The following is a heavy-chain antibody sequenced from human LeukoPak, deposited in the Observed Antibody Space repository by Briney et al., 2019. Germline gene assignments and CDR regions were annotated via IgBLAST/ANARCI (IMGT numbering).Heavy chain of an antibody. Sequence: PGGSLRLSCATSGFTFSSYVMTWVRQAPGKGLEWVSTISGNGGSTYYADSVKGRFTISRDNSKNTNTLFLQMDSLRAEDTAVYYCAKEDWNYNTNWFDAWGQGTLVTVSS. J-gene: IGHJ5*02. CDR1: GFTFSSYV. V-gene: IGHV3-23*01. D-gene: IGHD1-7*01. CDR2: ISGNGGST. CDR3: AKEDWNYNTNWFDA.